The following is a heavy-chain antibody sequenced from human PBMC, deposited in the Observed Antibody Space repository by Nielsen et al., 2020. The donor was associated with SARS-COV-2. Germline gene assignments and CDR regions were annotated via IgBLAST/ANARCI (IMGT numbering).Heavy chain of an antibody. J-gene: IGHJ6*03. CDR1: GFTFDDYA. CDR3: AKDTAVGSYYYYMDV. D-gene: IGHD6-19*01. Sequence: SLKISCAASGFTFDDYAMHWVRQAPGKGLEWVSGISWNSGSIGCADSVKGRFTISRDNAKNSLYLQMNSLRAEDTALYYCAKDTAVGSYYYYMDVWGKGTTVTVSS. V-gene: IGHV3-9*01. CDR2: ISWNSGSI.